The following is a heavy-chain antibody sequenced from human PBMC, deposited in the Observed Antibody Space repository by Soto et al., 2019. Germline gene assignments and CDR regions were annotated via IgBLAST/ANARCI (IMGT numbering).Heavy chain of an antibody. D-gene: IGHD2-15*01. CDR3: ARIYCSRGSCFEVY. V-gene: IGHV3-49*03. CDR2: IRTKAYAGTT. Sequence: GGSLRLSCTASGFSFGDYAMSWFRQAPGMGLEWVGFIRTKAYAGTTEYAASVKGRFTISRDDSKSVAYLQMNSLKTEDTAMYYCARIYCSRGSCFEVYCGQGTLLTVSS. CDR1: GFSFGDYA. J-gene: IGHJ4*02.